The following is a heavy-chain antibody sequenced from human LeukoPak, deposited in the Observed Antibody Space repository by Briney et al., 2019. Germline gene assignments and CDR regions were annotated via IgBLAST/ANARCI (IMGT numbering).Heavy chain of an antibody. CDR2: IIPIFGTA. CDR3: APETASNRYWFDP. D-gene: IGHD1-14*01. Sequence: SSVKVSCQASGGTFSSYAISWVRQAPGQGLEWMGRIIPIFGTANYAQKFQGRVTITTDESTSTAYMELSSLRSEDTAVYYCAPETASNRYWFDPWGQGTLVTVSS. J-gene: IGHJ5*02. CDR1: GGTFSSYA. V-gene: IGHV1-69*05.